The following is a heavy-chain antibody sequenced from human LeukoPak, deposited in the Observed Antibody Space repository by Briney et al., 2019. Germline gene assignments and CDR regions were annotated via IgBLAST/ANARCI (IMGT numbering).Heavy chain of an antibody. V-gene: IGHV5-51*01. Sequence: GESLKISWKGSGYSFTSYWIGWVRHMPGKGLEWMGIIYPDDSDTRYSPSLQGQVTISVDKSISTAYLQWSSLKASDTAMYYCARGLTSTSGVDYWGQGTLVTVSS. CDR2: IYPDDSDT. CDR1: GYSFTSYW. D-gene: IGHD3-10*01. CDR3: ARGLTSTSGVDY. J-gene: IGHJ4*02.